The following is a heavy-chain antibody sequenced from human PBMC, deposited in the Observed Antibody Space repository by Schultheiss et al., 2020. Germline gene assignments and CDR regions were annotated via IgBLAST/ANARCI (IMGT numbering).Heavy chain of an antibody. CDR3: AKVYLEEMATIYYFDY. D-gene: IGHD5-24*01. V-gene: IGHV3-74*01. CDR1: GFTLSSYW. Sequence: GGSLRLSCAASGFTLSSYWMHWVRQAPGKGLVWVSRIDNDGSTTAYADFAKGRFTISRDNSKNTLYLQMNSLRAEDTAVYYCAKVYLEEMATIYYFDYWGQGTLVTVSS. J-gene: IGHJ4*02. CDR2: IDNDGSTT.